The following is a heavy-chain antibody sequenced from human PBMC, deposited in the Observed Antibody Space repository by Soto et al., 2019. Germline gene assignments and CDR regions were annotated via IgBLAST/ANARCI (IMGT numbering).Heavy chain of an antibody. CDR1: GGSISSYY. CDR2: IYYSGST. Sequence: SETLSLTCTVSGGSISSYYWSWIRQPPGKGLEWIGYIYYSGSTNYNPSLKSRVTISVDTSKNQFSLKLSSVTAADTAVYYCARECRITIFGVPCSYYGMDVWGQGTTVTVSS. V-gene: IGHV4-59*01. D-gene: IGHD3-3*01. J-gene: IGHJ6*02. CDR3: ARECRITIFGVPCSYYGMDV.